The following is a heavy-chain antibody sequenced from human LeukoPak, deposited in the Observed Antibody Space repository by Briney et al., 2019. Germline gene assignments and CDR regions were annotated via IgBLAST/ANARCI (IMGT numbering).Heavy chain of an antibody. Sequence: ASVKVSCKASGYTFTGYYMHWVRQPPGRGFEWMGWINPNSGGTNYAQKFQGRVTMTRDTSISTAYMELSRLRSDDTAVYYCARDHRSGSYYEFDYWGQGTLVTVSS. J-gene: IGHJ4*02. CDR1: GYTFTGYY. V-gene: IGHV1-2*02. D-gene: IGHD1-26*01. CDR2: INPNSGGT. CDR3: ARDHRSGSYYEFDY.